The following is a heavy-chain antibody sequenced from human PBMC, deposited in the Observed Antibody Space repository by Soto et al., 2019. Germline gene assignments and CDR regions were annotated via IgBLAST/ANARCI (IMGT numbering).Heavy chain of an antibody. CDR3: ARGGCSSCRFDY. D-gene: IGHD6-13*01. V-gene: IGHV4-59*01. CDR2: IHYSGTT. Sequence: QVQLQESGPGLVKPSETLSLSCTVSGGSISTSYWSWIRQPPGKGLEWIAFIHYSGTTNYNPSLEGRGTISLDTSKNQFSLKLNSVTAADTAMYYCARGGCSSCRFDYWGQGILVTVSS. CDR1: GGSISTSY. J-gene: IGHJ4*02.